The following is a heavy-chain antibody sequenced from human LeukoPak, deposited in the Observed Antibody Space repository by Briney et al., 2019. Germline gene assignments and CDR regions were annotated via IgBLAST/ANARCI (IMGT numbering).Heavy chain of an antibody. D-gene: IGHD3-10*01. CDR2: ISSSSSYI. J-gene: IGHJ6*02. V-gene: IGHV3-21*01. CDR1: GFTFSSYS. Sequence: PGGSLRLSCAASGFTFSSYSMNWVRQAPGKGLEWVSSISSSSSYIYYADSVKGRFTISRDNAKNSLYLQMNSLRAEDTAVYYCARDSENPAYYYGSGSYYYYYGMDVWGQGTTVTVSS. CDR3: ARDSENPAYYYGSGSYYYYYGMDV.